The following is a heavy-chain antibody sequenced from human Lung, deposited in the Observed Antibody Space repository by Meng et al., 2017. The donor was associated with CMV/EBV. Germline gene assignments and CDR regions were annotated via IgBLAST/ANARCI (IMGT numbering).Heavy chain of an antibody. CDR1: GGSISSSNW. CDR3: ASFPPPGKQWLVTDY. J-gene: IGHJ4*02. Sequence: QGAVPGIGNPWGPRSLTCAVSGGSISSSNWWSWVRQPPGKGLEWIGEIYHSGSTNYNPSLKSRVTISVDKSKNQFSLKLSSVTAADTAVYYCASFPPPGKQWLVTDYWGQGTLVTVSS. D-gene: IGHD6-19*01. V-gene: IGHV4-4*02. CDR2: IYHSGST.